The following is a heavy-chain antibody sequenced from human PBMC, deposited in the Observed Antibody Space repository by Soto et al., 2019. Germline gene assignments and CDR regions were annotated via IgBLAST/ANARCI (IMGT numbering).Heavy chain of an antibody. Sequence: ASVKVSCKASGYIFTSNAIHWVRQAPGQRLEWMGWINAGNGNTKNSREFQGRLTITRDTSASIAYMELSSLTSEDTAVYYCARVPRRAVAGTFDYWGKGTLVNVSS. CDR2: INAGNGNT. V-gene: IGHV1-3*01. J-gene: IGHJ4*02. D-gene: IGHD6-19*01. CDR1: GYIFTSNA. CDR3: ARVPRRAVAGTFDY.